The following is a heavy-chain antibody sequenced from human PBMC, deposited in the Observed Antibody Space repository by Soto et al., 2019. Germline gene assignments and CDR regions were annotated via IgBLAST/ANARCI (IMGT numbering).Heavy chain of an antibody. Sequence: ASVKVSCKVSGYTLTELFMHWVRQAPGKGLEWMGGFDPEDGETIYAQKFQGRVTMTEDTSTDTAYMELSSLRSEDTAVYYCATGLSTSADYWAQGTLVTVSS. CDR2: FDPEDGET. CDR1: GYTLTELF. J-gene: IGHJ4*02. V-gene: IGHV1-24*01. D-gene: IGHD6-19*01. CDR3: ATGLSTSADY.